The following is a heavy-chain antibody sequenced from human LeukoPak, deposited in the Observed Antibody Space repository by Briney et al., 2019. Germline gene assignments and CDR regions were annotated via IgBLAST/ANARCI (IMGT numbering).Heavy chain of an antibody. CDR2: INHSGST. Sequence: SETLSLTCAVYGGSFSGYYWSWIRQPPGKGLEWIGEINHSGSTNYNPSLKSRVTISVDTSKNQFSLRLSSVTAADTAVYYCATTTIRLGYWGQGTLVTVSS. CDR3: ATTTIRLGY. J-gene: IGHJ4*02. D-gene: IGHD1-26*01. V-gene: IGHV4-34*01. CDR1: GGSFSGYY.